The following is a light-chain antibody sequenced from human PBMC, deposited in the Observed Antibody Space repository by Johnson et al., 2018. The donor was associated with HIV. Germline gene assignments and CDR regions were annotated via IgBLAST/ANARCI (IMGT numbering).Light chain of an antibody. CDR3: GTWDNSLSAYV. V-gene: IGLV1-51*02. CDR2: ENN. CDR1: SSNIGNNY. Sequence: QAVLTQPPSVSAAPGQKVTISCYGSSSNIGNNYVSWYQQLPGTAPKLLIYENNKRPSGIPDRFSGSKSGTSATLGITGLQTGDEAAYYCGTWDNSLSAYVFGTGTKVTVL. J-gene: IGLJ1*01.